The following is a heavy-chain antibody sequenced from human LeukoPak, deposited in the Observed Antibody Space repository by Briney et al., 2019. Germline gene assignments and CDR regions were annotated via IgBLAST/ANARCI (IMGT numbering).Heavy chain of an antibody. Sequence: GGSLRLSCAASGFTFSSYWMHWVCQAPGKGLVWVSRISSDGSSTSYADSVKGRFTFSRDNAKNVLYLQMSSLTAEDTAVYFCARAVAPGPNYYYYMDVWGKGTTVTISS. V-gene: IGHV3-74*01. CDR1: GFTFSSYW. D-gene: IGHD6-19*01. J-gene: IGHJ6*03. CDR3: ARAVAPGPNYYYYMDV. CDR2: ISSDGSST.